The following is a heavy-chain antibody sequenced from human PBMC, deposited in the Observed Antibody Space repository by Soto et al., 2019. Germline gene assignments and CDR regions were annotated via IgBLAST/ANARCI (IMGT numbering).Heavy chain of an antibody. CDR1: GYTFTGYY. J-gene: IGHJ5*02. CDR3: ARSWELPSNWFDP. CDR2: INPNSGGT. V-gene: IGHV1-2*02. D-gene: IGHD1-26*01. Sequence: ASVKVSCKASGYTFTGYYMHWVRQAPGQGLEWMGWINPNSGGTNYAQKFQGRVTMTRDTSISTAHMELSRLRSDDTAVYYCARSWELPSNWFDPWGQGTLVTVSS.